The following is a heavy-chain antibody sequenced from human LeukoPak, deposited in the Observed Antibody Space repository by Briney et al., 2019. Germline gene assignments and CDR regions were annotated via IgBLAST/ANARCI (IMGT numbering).Heavy chain of an antibody. CDR3: AELGITMIGGV. CDR2: IGYDGSNK. D-gene: IGHD3-10*02. J-gene: IGHJ6*04. V-gene: IGHV3-30*02. CDR1: GFTFTSYG. Sequence: GSLSLSCAASGFTFTSYGMHWVRQAPGKGLEWVAFIGYDGSNKFYADSVKGRFTISRDNSNNTLFLQMNSLRAEDTAVYYCAELGITMIGGVWGKGTTVTISS.